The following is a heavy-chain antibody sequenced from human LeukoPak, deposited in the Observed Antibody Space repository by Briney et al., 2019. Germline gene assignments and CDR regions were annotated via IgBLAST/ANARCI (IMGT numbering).Heavy chain of an antibody. J-gene: IGHJ6*03. CDR2: INPNSGGT. CDR1: GYTFTGYY. V-gene: IGHV1-2*02. Sequence: ASVKVSCKASGYTFTGYYMHWVRQAPGQGLEWMGWINPNSGGTNYAQKFQGRVTMTRDTSISTAYMELSRLRSDDTAVYYCARDGYGSGSYLVGYYYYYMDVWGKGTTVIISS. D-gene: IGHD3-10*01. CDR3: ARDGYGSGSYLVGYYYYYMDV.